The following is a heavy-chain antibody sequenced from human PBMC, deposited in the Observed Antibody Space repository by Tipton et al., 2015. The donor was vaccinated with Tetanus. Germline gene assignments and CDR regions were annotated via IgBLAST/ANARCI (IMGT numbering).Heavy chain of an antibody. J-gene: IGHJ6*02. CDR3: ARSPGLDSNYGYYGMDV. V-gene: IGHV4-39*01. Sequence: TLSLTCTVSGGSISSSNYYWGWIRQPPGKGLEWIGSIYYSGRTYYNPSLKSRVTISVDTSKNQFSLKLSSVTAADTAVYYCARSPGLDSNYGYYGMDVWGQGTTVTVSS. D-gene: IGHD3/OR15-3a*01. CDR1: GGSISSSNYY. CDR2: IYYSGRT.